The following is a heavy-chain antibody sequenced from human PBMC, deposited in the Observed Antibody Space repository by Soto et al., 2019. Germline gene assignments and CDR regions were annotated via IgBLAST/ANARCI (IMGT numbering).Heavy chain of an antibody. V-gene: IGHV3-23*01. J-gene: IGHJ4*02. CDR1: GFTFSDHA. CDR3: ARSGYYYPLDFDH. Sequence: GGSLRLSCATSGFTFSDHAMHWVRQAPGEGLEWVSGIRGDFVTTPYPDSVRGRFTISRDNSKNMLYLQMNSLRAEDTAVYYCARSGYYYPLDFDHWGQGNLVTVSS. CDR2: IRGDFVTT. D-gene: IGHD3-22*01.